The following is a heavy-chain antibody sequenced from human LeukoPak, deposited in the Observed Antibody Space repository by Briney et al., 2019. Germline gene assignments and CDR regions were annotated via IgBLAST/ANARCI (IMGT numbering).Heavy chain of an antibody. V-gene: IGHV3-33*01. J-gene: IGHJ6*02. D-gene: IGHD2-15*01. CDR3: ARGRGYCSGGSTSRCYNGMDV. CDR1: GFTLSSYG. CDR2: IWYDGSNK. Sequence: GGSLRLSCAASGFTLSSYGMHWVRQAPGKGLEWVAVIWYDGSNKYYADSVKGRFTISRDNAKNTLYLEMNSLRAEATAVYYCARGRGYCSGGSTSRCYNGMDVGGQGTTVTVS.